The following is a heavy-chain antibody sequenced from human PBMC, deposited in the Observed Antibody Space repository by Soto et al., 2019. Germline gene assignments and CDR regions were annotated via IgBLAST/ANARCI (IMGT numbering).Heavy chain of an antibody. CDR1: GFTFSSYG. J-gene: IGHJ4*02. CDR2: IWYDGSNK. V-gene: IGHV3-33*01. Sequence: QVQLVESGGGVVQPGRSLRLSCAASGFTFSSYGMHWVRQAPGKGLEWVAVIWYDGSNKYYADSVKGRFTISRDNSKNTLYLQMNSLRAEDTAVYYCARAGPSIAARYEDYWGQGTLVTVSS. D-gene: IGHD6-6*01. CDR3: ARAGPSIAARYEDY.